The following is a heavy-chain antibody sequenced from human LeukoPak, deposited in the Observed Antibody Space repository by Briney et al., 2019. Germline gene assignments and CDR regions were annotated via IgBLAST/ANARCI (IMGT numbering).Heavy chain of an antibody. CDR1: GDSISDYS. CDR2: IYASGST. CDR3: ARGIAAAAGILDY. J-gene: IGHJ4*02. V-gene: IGHV4-4*07. D-gene: IGHD6-13*01. Sequence: SETLSLTCTVSGDSISDYSWNWIRQPAGKGLEWIGRIYASGSTDYNPSLKSRLTMSVDTPKNQFSLKLSSVTAADTAVYYCARGIAAAAGILDYWGQGTLVTVSS.